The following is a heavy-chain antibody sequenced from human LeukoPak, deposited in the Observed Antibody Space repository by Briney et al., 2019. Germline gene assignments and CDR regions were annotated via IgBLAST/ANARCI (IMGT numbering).Heavy chain of an antibody. D-gene: IGHD1-1*01. V-gene: IGHV3-7*01. CDR1: GFTFSSYW. Sequence: GGSLRLSCAASGFTFSSYWMSWVRQAPGKGLEWVANIKQDGSEKYYVDSVKGRFTISRDNAKNSLYLQMNSLRAEDTAVYYCARGSGWSSNWFDPWGQGTLVTVSS. CDR3: ARGSGWSSNWFDP. J-gene: IGHJ5*02. CDR2: IKQDGSEK.